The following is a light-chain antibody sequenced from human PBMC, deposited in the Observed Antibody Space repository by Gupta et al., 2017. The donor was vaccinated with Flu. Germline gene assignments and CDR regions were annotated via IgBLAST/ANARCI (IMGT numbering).Light chain of an antibody. CDR3: QQYYTTPLT. CDR1: QSVLYSSNNKNY. Sequence: SLGERATINCKSSQSVLYSSNNKNYIAWYQQRPGQPPHLLIYWASTRDSGVPDRFSGSGSGTDFSLTISSLQAEDVAVYYCQQYYTTPLTFGGGTKVEIK. V-gene: IGKV4-1*01. J-gene: IGKJ4*01. CDR2: WAS.